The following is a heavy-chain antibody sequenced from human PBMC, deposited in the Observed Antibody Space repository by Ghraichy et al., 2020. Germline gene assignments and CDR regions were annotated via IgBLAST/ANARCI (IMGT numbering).Heavy chain of an antibody. CDR2: INHSGST. CDR1: GGSFSGYY. J-gene: IGHJ3*02. Sequence: TLSLTCAVYGGSFSGYYWSWIRQPPGKGLEWIGEINHSGSTNYNPSLKSRVTISVDTSKNQFSLKLSSVTAADTAVYYCARGSLGASPAFDIWGQGTMVTVSS. CDR3: ARGSLGASPAFDI. V-gene: IGHV4-34*01. D-gene: IGHD3-16*01.